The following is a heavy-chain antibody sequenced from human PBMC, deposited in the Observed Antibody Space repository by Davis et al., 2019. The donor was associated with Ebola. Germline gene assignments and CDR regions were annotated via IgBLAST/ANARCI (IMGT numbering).Heavy chain of an antibody. CDR2: ISGSGGST. Sequence: PGGSLRLSCPSSGFTFSSYAMSWVRQAPGKGLEWVSAISGSGGSTYYADSVKGRFTISRDNSKNTLYLQMNSLRAEDTAVYYCAKGGLIGINYYYYGMDVWGQGTTVTVSS. CDR1: GFTFSSYA. V-gene: IGHV3-23*01. CDR3: AKGGLIGINYYYYGMDV. J-gene: IGHJ6*02. D-gene: IGHD2/OR15-2a*01.